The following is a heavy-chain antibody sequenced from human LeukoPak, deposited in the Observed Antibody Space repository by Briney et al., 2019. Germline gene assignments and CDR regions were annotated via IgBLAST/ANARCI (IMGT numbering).Heavy chain of an antibody. CDR2: ISGSGGST. D-gene: IGHD3-10*01. J-gene: IGHJ6*03. CDR1: AFTFSSYG. V-gene: IGHV3-23*01. CDR3: ARVAGYYYGSGSEPPYYYYMDV. Sequence: GGSLRLSCAASAFTFSSYGMSWVRQAPGKGLEWVSAISGSGGSTYYADSVKGRFTISRDNAKNSLYLQMNSLRAEDTALYYCARVAGYYYGSGSEPPYYYYMDVWGKGTTVTVSS.